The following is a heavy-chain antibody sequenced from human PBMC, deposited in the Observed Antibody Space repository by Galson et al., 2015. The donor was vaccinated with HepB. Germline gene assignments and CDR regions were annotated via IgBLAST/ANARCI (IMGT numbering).Heavy chain of an antibody. CDR1: RITFTNYW. V-gene: IGHV3-7*01. CDR2: IKQDGSEK. Sequence: SLRLSCAASRITFTNYWMSWVRQAPGKGLEWVANIKQDGSEKYYVDSVKGRFTISRDAAKNSVYLQMNSLRVADMAVYYCVIAAADYWGQGALVTVSS. D-gene: IGHD6-25*01. J-gene: IGHJ4*02. CDR3: VIAAADY.